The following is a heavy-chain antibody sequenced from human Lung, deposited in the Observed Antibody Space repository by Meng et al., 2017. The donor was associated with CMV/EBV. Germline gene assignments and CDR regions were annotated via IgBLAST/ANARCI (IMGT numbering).Heavy chain of an antibody. CDR3: ARGKQDAWELLAY. Sequence: QVCESGPALVSPPGTLPLTCGVSGVSISSNIRWTWVRQPPGKGLEWIGDIDDSGSTNYNPSLNSRISISLDKSKNHFSLKVNSVTAADTAVYYCARGKQDAWELLAYWGQGALVTVSS. V-gene: IGHV4-4*03. D-gene: IGHD1-26*01. CDR2: IDDSGST. J-gene: IGHJ4*02. CDR1: GVSISSNIR.